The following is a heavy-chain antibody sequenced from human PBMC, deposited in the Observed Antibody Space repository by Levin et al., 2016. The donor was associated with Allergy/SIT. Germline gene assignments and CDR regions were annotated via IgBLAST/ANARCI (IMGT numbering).Heavy chain of an antibody. J-gene: IGHJ6*03. Sequence: VRQAPGKGLEWVANIKQDGSEKYYVDSVKGRFTISRDNAKNSLYLQMNSLRAEDTAVYYCSRVILANDYDFWSGYLYYYYMDVWGKGTTVTVSS. D-gene: IGHD3-3*01. CDR3: SRVILANDYDFWSGYLYYYYMDV. V-gene: IGHV3-7*03. CDR2: IKQDGSEK.